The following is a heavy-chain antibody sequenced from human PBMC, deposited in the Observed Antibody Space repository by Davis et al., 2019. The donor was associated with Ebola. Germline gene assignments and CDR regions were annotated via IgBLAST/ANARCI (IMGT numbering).Heavy chain of an antibody. CDR3: ATLPGYY. V-gene: IGHV3-21*01. D-gene: IGHD1-26*01. J-gene: IGHJ4*02. CDR2: ISTRISLI. CDR1: GFTFGSYG. Sequence: PGGSLRLSCAASGFTFGSYGMSWVRQAPGKGLEWVSAISTRISLIYYADSVKGRFTISRDDAKNSLYLQMNSLRADDTAVYYCATLPGYYWGQGTLVTVSS.